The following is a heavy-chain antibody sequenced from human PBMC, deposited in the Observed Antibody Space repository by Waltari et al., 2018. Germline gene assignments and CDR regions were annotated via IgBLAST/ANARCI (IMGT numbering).Heavy chain of an antibody. D-gene: IGHD2-2*01. CDR1: GLPCRSYK. CDR2: ITTGSTYM. V-gene: IGHV3-21*01. CDR3: ARELREPAAICNYYYGMDV. J-gene: IGHJ6*02. Sequence: EVQMVESGGGLVRPGGSLRLSCVAYGLPCRSYKMNLVRQAPGRRHEFASYITTGSTYMYQGDTLKGRFTIPIDYAKNALFLTRNSLTSEETSVYYCARELREPAAICNYYYGMDVWGQGTTVTVSS.